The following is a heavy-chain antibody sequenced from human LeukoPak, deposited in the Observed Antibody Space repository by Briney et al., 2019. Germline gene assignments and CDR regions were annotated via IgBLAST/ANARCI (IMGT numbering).Heavy chain of an antibody. Sequence: GGSLRLSCAASGFTFSSYSMNWVRQAPGKGLEWVSYISSSSSTIYYADSVKGRFTISRDNAKNSLYLQMNSLRAEDTAVYYCARAREGLNEVVTPFDYWGQGTLVTVSS. CDR2: ISSSSSTI. CDR3: ARAREGLNEVVTPFDY. J-gene: IGHJ4*02. D-gene: IGHD2-21*02. V-gene: IGHV3-48*04. CDR1: GFTFSSYS.